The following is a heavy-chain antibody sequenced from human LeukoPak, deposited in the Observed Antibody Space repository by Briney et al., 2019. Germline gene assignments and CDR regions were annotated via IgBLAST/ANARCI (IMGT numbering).Heavy chain of an antibody. V-gene: IGHV3-48*04. D-gene: IGHD3-22*01. CDR2: ISSSSSTI. J-gene: IGHJ4*02. Sequence: GGSLRLSCAASGFTFSSYSMNWVRQAPGKGLEWVSYISSSSSTIYYADSVKGRFTISRDNAKNSLYLQMNSLRAEDTAVYYCARDRRDYYDSSGYYYRGGFDYWGQGTLVTVSS. CDR3: ARDRRDYYDSSGYYYRGGFDY. CDR1: GFTFSSYS.